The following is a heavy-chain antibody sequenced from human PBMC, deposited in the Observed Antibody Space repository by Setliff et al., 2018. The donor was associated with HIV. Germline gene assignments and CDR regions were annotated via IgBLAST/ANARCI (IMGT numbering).Heavy chain of an antibody. J-gene: IGHJ6*03. CDR3: ARGTRVLPSAGYFYYMAV. CDR2: ISSGPTYI. D-gene: IGHD1-1*01. CDR1: GFTFSTYS. Sequence: PGGSLRLSCAASGFTFSTYSMTWVRQAPGKGLEWVSSISSGPTYIYYADSLKGRFTISRDNAKNSLYLQMNSLRAEDTAFYYCARGTRVLPSAGYFYYMAVWGKGTTVTVSS. V-gene: IGHV3-21*04.